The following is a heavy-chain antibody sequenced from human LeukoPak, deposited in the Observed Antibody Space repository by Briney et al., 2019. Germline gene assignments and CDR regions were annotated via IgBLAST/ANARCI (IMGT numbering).Heavy chain of an antibody. CDR2: IKQDGSEK. Sequence: GGSLRLSCAASGFTFSSYWMSWVRQAPGQGLEWVANIKQDGSEKYYVDSVKGRFTISRDNAKNSLYLQMNSLRAEDTAVYYCARSQQLLGYGMDVWGQGTTVTVSS. J-gene: IGHJ6*02. CDR3: ARSQQLLGYGMDV. D-gene: IGHD2-2*01. V-gene: IGHV3-7*01. CDR1: GFTFSSYW.